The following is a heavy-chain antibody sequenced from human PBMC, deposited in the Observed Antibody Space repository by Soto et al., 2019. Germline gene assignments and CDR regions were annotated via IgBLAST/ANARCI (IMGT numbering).Heavy chain of an antibody. CDR2: IYWDEDQ. J-gene: IGHJ4*02. V-gene: IGHV2-5*02. D-gene: IGHD2-2*01. CDR3: AHGSCSSADCYPNPYLDY. CDR1: GFSLSTTAEG. Sequence: QITLKESGPTLVKPTQTLTLTCTFSGFSLSTTAEGVGWIRQPPGKALEWLALIYWDEDQRYSPSLKSRLTITKDTSKNQVVLTMTNVDAVDTATYYCAHGSCSSADCYPNPYLDYWGQGILVTVSS.